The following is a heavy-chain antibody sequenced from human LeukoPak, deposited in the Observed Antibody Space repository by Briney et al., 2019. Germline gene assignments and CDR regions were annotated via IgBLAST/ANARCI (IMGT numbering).Heavy chain of an antibody. CDR3: ASTYSSSWYGEDAFDI. Sequence: SVKVSCKASGGTFSSYAISWVRQAPGQGLEWMGGIIPIFGTANYAQKFQGRVTITADGSTSTAYMELSSLRSEDTAVYYCASTYSSSWYGEDAFDIWGQGTMVTVSS. CDR1: GGTFSSYA. J-gene: IGHJ3*02. D-gene: IGHD6-13*01. CDR2: IIPIFGTA. V-gene: IGHV1-69*13.